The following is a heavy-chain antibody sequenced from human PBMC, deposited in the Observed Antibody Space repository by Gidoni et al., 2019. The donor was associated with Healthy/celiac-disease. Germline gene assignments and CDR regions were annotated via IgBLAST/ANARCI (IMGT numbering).Heavy chain of an antibody. J-gene: IGHJ4*02. V-gene: IGHV3-33*08. CDR3: ARDPAYCGGDCYSLLDY. CDR2: IWYDGSNK. Sequence: QVQLVESGGGVVQPGWSLRLSCASSGFTFSSYGMHWVRQAPGKGLEWVAVIWYDGSNKYYADSVKGRFTISRDKSKNTLYLQMNSLRAEDTAVYYCARDPAYCGGDCYSLLDYWGQGTLVTVSS. D-gene: IGHD2-21*02. CDR1: GFTFSSYG.